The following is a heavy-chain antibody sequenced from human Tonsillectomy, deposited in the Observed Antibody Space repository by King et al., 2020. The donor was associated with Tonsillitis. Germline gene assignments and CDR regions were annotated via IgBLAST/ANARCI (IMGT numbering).Heavy chain of an antibody. CDR1: GYTFTGYY. CDR2: INPNSGGT. J-gene: IGHJ3*02. Sequence: QLVQSGAEVKKPGASVKVSCKASGYTFTGYYMHWVRQAPGQGLECMGWINPNSGGTNYAQKFQGRVTMARDTRISTAYMELSRLRSDDTAVYSCAREPYSSSWDDAFAIWGQGTMVTVSS. CDR3: AREPYSSSWDDAFAI. V-gene: IGHV1-2*02. D-gene: IGHD6-13*01.